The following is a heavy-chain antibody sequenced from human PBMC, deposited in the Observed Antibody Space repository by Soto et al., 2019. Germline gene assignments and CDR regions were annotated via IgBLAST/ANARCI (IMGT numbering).Heavy chain of an antibody. Sequence: TLSLTCTVSGGSISSISYYWGWIRQPPGKGLEWIGSIYYSGSTYYNPSLKSRVTISVDTSKNQFSLKLSSVTAADTAVYYCARQPAEYYDILTGYNWFDPWGQGTLVTVSS. CDR2: IYYSGST. D-gene: IGHD3-9*01. J-gene: IGHJ5*02. CDR3: ARQPAEYYDILTGYNWFDP. V-gene: IGHV4-39*01. CDR1: GGSISSISYY.